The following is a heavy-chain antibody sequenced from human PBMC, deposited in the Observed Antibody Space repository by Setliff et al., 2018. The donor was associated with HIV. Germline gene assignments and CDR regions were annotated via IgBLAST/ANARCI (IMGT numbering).Heavy chain of an antibody. CDR1: GYTFTSYD. J-gene: IGHJ6*02. CDR3: ARGSMIAHYYYYGMDV. V-gene: IGHV1-8*02. CDR2: MNPNSGNT. D-gene: IGHD3-22*01. Sequence: ASVKVSCKASGYTFTSYDINWVRQATGQGLEWMGWMNPNSGNTGYAQKFQGRVTMTRDTSTSTVYMELSSLRSEDTAVYYCARGSMIAHYYYYGMDVWGQGTTVTVSS.